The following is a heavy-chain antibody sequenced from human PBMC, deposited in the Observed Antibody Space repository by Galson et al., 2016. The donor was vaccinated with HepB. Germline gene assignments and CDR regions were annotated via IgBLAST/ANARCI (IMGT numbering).Heavy chain of an antibody. CDR1: GYTFTTYW. D-gene: IGHD3-10*01. CDR2: IYVGDSDS. Sequence: QSGAEVKKPGESLKISCKASGYTFTTYWVGWVRQMPGKGLEWMGFIYVGDSDSRYSPSFQGQVTISVDKSISTAYLQWSSLKASDTAMYYCASVVMIRGKVDAFHIWGQGTAVTVAS. V-gene: IGHV5-51*01. J-gene: IGHJ3*02. CDR3: ASVVMIRGKVDAFHI.